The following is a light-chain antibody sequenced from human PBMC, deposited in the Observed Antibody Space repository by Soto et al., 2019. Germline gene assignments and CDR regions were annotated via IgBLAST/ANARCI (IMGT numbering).Light chain of an antibody. V-gene: IGKV1-5*03. CDR1: QSIDSW. CDR2: KTS. CDR3: QQYKSFSLT. J-gene: IGKJ4*01. Sequence: DIQMTQSPSTLSASVGDRVTITCRASQSIDSWLAWYQQKPGKAPKLLIYKTSNLESGVPSRFSGSGSGTEFSITISSLQPDDFATYYCQQYKSFSLTFGGGTRVEVK.